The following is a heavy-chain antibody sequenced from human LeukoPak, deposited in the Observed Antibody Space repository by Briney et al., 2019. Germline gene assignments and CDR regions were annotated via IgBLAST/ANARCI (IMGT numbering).Heavy chain of an antibody. CDR3: ARPVAGTNYFDY. CDR1: GGSISSGSYY. J-gene: IGHJ4*02. CDR2: IYTSGST. Sequence: SETLSLTCTVSGGSISSGSYYWNWIRQPAGEGLEWIGRIYTSGSTNYNPSLKSRVTISVDTSKNQFSLKLSSVTAADTAVYYCARPVAGTNYFDYWGQGTLVTVSS. V-gene: IGHV4-61*02. D-gene: IGHD2-15*01.